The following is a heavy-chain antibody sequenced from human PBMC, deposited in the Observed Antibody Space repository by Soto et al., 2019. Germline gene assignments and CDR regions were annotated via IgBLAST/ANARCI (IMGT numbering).Heavy chain of an antibody. CDR1: RYTFTSYY. CDR2: INPSGGST. CDR3: ARDFITMIVVVTNYYYYGMDV. Sequence: ASVKVSCKASRYTFTSYYMHWVRQAPGQGLEWMGIINPSGGSTSYAQKFQGRVTMTRDTSASTVYMELSSLRSEDTAVYYCARDFITMIVVVTNYYYYGMDVWGQGTTVTVSS. V-gene: IGHV1-46*01. D-gene: IGHD3-22*01. J-gene: IGHJ6*02.